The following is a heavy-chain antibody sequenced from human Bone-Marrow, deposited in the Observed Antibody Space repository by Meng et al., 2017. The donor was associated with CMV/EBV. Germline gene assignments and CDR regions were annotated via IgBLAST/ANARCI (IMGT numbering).Heavy chain of an antibody. CDR2: ISAYNGNT. Sequence: ASVKVSCKASGYSFSSYGISWVRQAPGQGLEWMGWISAYNGNTNYAQRLQGRVTMTTDTSTSTAYMELRGLRSDDTAVYYCAKFSQWLVPFDYGGQGTLVT. J-gene: IGHJ4*02. V-gene: IGHV1-18*01. D-gene: IGHD6-19*01. CDR1: GYSFSSYG. CDR3: AKFSQWLVPFDY.